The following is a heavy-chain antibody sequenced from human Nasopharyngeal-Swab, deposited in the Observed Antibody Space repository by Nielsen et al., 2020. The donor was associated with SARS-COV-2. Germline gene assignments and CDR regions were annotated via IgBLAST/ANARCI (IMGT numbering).Heavy chain of an antibody. V-gene: IGHV3-30*03. J-gene: IGHJ6*02. D-gene: IGHD3-10*01. CDR3: ARRKEILWLGSQRHGMDV. Sequence: GESLKISCTASGFSFNNYGMHWVRQAPGKGLEWVAIISYEGSIKHYADYVEGRFTISRDASKNTLYLQVNSLRPEDTAVYYCARRKEILWLGSQRHGMDVWGQGTTVTVSS. CDR1: GFSFNNYG. CDR2: ISYEGSIK.